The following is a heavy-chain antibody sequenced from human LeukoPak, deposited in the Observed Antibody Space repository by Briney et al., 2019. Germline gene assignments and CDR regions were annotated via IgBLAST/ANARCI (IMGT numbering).Heavy chain of an antibody. D-gene: IGHD6-6*01. V-gene: IGHV3-43D*03. Sequence: PGGSLRLSCVASGFTFDDYAMHWVRQAPGKGLEWVCLTNWDGTNTFCAGSVKGRFTISRDNNKTSLFLQMNSLKPEDTALYYCAKDIAARPNQGYFDYWGQGTLVTVSS. CDR3: AKDIAARPNQGYFDY. J-gene: IGHJ4*02. CDR1: GFTFDDYA. CDR2: TNWDGTNT.